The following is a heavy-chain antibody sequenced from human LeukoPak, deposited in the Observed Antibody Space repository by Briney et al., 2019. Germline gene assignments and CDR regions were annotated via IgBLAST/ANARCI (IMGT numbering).Heavy chain of an antibody. D-gene: IGHD2-15*01. V-gene: IGHV1-2*02. CDR1: GYTFTGYY. Sequence: GASVKVSCKASGYTFTGYYMHWVRQAPGQGLEWMGWINPNSGGTNYAQKFQGRVTMTRDTSISTAYMELSRLSSDDTAVYYCALPPCSGGNCYFDYWGQGTLVTVSS. J-gene: IGHJ4*02. CDR2: INPNSGGT. CDR3: ALPPCSGGNCYFDY.